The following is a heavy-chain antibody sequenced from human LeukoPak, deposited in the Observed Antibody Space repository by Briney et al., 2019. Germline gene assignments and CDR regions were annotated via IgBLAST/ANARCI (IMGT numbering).Heavy chain of an antibody. Sequence: GGSLRLSCAASGFTFAGYWISWVRQAPGKGLEWVANIKQDASEENYVDSVKGRFTISRDNAKNSLHLQMNSLRAEDTAVYYCVRDRGRASVDYWGQGTLVTVSS. D-gene: IGHD1-26*01. J-gene: IGHJ4*02. CDR2: IKQDASEE. CDR1: GFTFAGYW. V-gene: IGHV3-7*01. CDR3: VRDRGRASVDY.